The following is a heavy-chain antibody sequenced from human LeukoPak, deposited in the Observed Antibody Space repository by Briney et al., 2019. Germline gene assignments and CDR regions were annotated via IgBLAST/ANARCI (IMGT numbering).Heavy chain of an antibody. V-gene: IGHV4-59*01. CDR2: IYYSGST. J-gene: IGHJ6*03. CDR1: GGSISSYY. Sequence: SETLSLTCTVSGGSISSYYWSWIRQPPGKGLEWIGYIYYSGSTNYNPSLKSRVTISVDTSKNQFSLKLSSVTAADTAVYYCAREGRAYGSGSYYFGGYMDVWGKGTTVTISS. CDR3: AREGRAYGSGSYYFGGYMDV. D-gene: IGHD3-10*01.